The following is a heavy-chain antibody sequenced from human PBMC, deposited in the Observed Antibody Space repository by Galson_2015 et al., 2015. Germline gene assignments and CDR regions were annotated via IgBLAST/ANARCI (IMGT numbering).Heavy chain of an antibody. V-gene: IGHV3-23*01. J-gene: IGHJ4*02. Sequence: SLRLSCAVSGFTFSSYGMGWVRQAPGTGLEGVSSIGDSGANTKYADSVKGRFTISRDNSKNTLYLQMNSLRGDDTAVYYCAKGGPYCSGGNCHGVFDSWGQGTLVTVSS. CDR3: AKGGPYCSGGNCHGVFDS. CDR2: IGDSGANT. CDR1: GFTFSSYG. D-gene: IGHD2-15*01.